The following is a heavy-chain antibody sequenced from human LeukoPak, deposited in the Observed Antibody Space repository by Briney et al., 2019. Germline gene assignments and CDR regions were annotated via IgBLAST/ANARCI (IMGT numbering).Heavy chain of an antibody. D-gene: IGHD2-2*01. J-gene: IGHJ4*02. CDR3: ARTTRYCSSTSCQLFDY. CDR2: IYYSGST. V-gene: IGHV4-39*07. Sequence: SETLSLTCTVSGGSISSSSYYWGWIRQPPGKGLEWIGSIYYSGSTYYNPSLKSRVTISVDRSKNQFSLKLSSVTAADTAVYYCARTTRYCSSTSCQLFDYWGQGTLVTVSS. CDR1: GGSISSSSYY.